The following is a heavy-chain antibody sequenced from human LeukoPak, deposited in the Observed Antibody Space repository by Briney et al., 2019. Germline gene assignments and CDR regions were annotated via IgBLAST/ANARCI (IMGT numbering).Heavy chain of an antibody. V-gene: IGHV4-30-4*01. CDR2: IRYTGKT. CDR3: ARVRYESGRHDY. Sequence: SETLSLTCTVSGDSLNSGDYYWSWLRQTPGKGLEWIGYIRYTGKTDYNPSLKSRVTISIDTSKNQFSLKMISVTAADTAVYYCARVRYESGRHDYWGQGTLVTVSS. CDR1: GDSLNSGDYY. J-gene: IGHJ4*02. D-gene: IGHD3-22*01.